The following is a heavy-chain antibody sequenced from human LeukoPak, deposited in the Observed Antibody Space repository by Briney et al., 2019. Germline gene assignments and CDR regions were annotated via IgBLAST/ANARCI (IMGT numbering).Heavy chain of an antibody. CDR2: ISSSSSYI. CDR3: ARDTPHYYGSGSYHDY. V-gene: IGHV3-21*01. D-gene: IGHD3-10*01. J-gene: IGHJ4*02. Sequence: GGSLRLSCAASGFTFSSYSMNWVRQAPGKGLEWVSSISSSSSYIYYADSVKGRFTISRDNAKNSLYLQMNSLRAEDTAVYYCARDTPHYYGSGSYHDYWGQGTLVTVSS. CDR1: GFTFSSYS.